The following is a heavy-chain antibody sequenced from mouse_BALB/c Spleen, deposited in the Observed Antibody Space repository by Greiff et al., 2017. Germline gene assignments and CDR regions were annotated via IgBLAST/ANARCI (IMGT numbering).Heavy chain of an antibody. V-gene: IGHV1-87*01. CDR1: GYTFTSYW. J-gene: IGHJ2*01. CDR2: IYPGDGDT. Sequence: VQLQQSGAELARPGASVKLSCKASGYTFTSYWMQWVKQRPGQGLEWIGAIYPGDGDTRYTQKFKGKATLTADKSSSTAYMQLSSLASEDSAVYYCARPNYYGSSYSWFAYWGQGTTLTVSS. CDR3: ARPNYYGSSYSWFAY. D-gene: IGHD1-1*01.